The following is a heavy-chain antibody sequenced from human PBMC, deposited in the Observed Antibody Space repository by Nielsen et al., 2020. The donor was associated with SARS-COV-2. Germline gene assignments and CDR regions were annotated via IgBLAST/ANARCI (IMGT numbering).Heavy chain of an antibody. J-gene: IGHJ6*02. D-gene: IGHD6-13*01. CDR2: ISYDGSNK. V-gene: IGHV3-30*18. CDR3: AKTGGYSSSWSSFPYYYYYAMDV. Sequence: WIRQPPGKGLEWVAVISYDGSNKYYADSVKGRFTISRDNSKNTLYLQMNSLRAEDTAVYYCAKTGGYSSSWSSFPYYYYYAMDVWGQGTTVTVSS.